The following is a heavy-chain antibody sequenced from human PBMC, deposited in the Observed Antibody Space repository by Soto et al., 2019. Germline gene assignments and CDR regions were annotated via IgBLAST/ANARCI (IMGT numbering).Heavy chain of an antibody. J-gene: IGHJ4*02. D-gene: IGHD1-7*01. CDR1: GGTFSSYA. V-gene: IGHV1-69*01. CDR3: ARGGPGIAGTTVGSGY. Sequence: QVQLVQSGAEVKKPGSSVKVSCKASGGTFSSYAISWVRQAPGPGLEWMGGIIPIFATANYAQKLQGRVTITADESTSTAYMELSSLRSEDTAVYYCARGGPGIAGTTVGSGYWGQGTLVTVSS. CDR2: IIPIFATA.